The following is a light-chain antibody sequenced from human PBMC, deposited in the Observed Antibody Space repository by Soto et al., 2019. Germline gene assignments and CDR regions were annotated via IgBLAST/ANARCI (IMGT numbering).Light chain of an antibody. CDR3: QQYNNWWT. J-gene: IGKJ1*01. V-gene: IGKV3-15*01. CDR2: GAS. Sequence: EMVMTQSPASLSVSPGERATLSCRASQSVSSNLAWYQQKPGQAPRLLIYGASTRATGIPARFSGSGSGTEFTLTISSLQSEDFAVYYCQQYNNWWTFGQGAKVDIK. CDR1: QSVSSN.